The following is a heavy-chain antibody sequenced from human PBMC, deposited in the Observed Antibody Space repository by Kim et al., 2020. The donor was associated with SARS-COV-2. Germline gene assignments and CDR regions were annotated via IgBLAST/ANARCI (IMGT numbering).Heavy chain of an antibody. Sequence: GGSLRLSCAASGFTFSSYAMHWVRQAPGKGLEWVAVISYDGSNKYYADSVKGRFTISRDNSKNTLYLQMNSLRAEDTAVYYCAREAYSIWNYGADAFDIWGQGTMVTVSS. CDR1: GFTFSSYA. CDR2: ISYDGSNK. CDR3: AREAYSIWNYGADAFDI. J-gene: IGHJ3*02. D-gene: IGHD1-7*01. V-gene: IGHV3-30-3*01.